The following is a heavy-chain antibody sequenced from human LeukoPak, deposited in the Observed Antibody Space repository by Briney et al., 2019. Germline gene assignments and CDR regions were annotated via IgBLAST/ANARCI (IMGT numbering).Heavy chain of an antibody. D-gene: IGHD3-10*01. V-gene: IGHV3-48*03. CDR2: ISSSGSTI. Sequence: GGSLRLSCAASGFTFSSYEMNWVRQAPGKGLEWVSYISSSGSTIYYADSVKGRFTISRDNAKNSLYLQMSSLRAEDTAVYYCARVYVLLWFGEYNGMDVWGQGTTVTVSS. CDR1: GFTFSSYE. J-gene: IGHJ6*02. CDR3: ARVYVLLWFGEYNGMDV.